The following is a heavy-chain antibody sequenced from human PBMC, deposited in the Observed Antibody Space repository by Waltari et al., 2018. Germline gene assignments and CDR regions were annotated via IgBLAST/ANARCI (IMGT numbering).Heavy chain of an antibody. Sequence: DVLLAESGGGLIQPGGSLRLSCEVSGLNLRTSYMSWVRQAPGKGLGWVACIYNTGKTQHAESVKGLFTISRDISKSSVYLQMNGLRAEDTAVYYCATIGGERVWFYFKDVWGKGTTVTVSS. J-gene: IGHJ6*03. CDR3: ATIGGERVWFYFKDV. CDR1: GLNLRTSY. V-gene: IGHV3-53*01. CDR2: IYNTGKT. D-gene: IGHD1-1*01.